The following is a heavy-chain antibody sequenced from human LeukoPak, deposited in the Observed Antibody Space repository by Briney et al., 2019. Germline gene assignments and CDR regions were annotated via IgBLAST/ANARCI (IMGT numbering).Heavy chain of an antibody. CDR1: VASISNYY. CDR3: ARHERGAENLDY. D-gene: IGHD1-1*01. J-gene: IGHJ4*02. CDR2: FSCRGRT. V-gene: IGHV4-59*08. Sequence: SETLSLTCTVSVASISNYYWSWIRQPPGKGLECIGYFSCRGRTNHNPSLKSRVTISADTSKNQFSLKLTSVTAADTAVYYCARHERGAENLDYWGQGTLVTVSS.